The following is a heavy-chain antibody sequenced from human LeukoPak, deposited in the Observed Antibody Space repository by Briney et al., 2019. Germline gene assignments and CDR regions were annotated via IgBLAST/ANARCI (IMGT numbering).Heavy chain of an antibody. Sequence: SETLSLTCAVYGGSFSGYYWSWIRQPPGKGLEWIGEINHSGSTNYNPSLKSRVTISVDTSKNQFSLKLSSVTAADTAVYYCARRIYDFWSGYPYYFDYWGQGTLVTASS. D-gene: IGHD3-3*01. CDR1: GGSFSGYY. CDR2: INHSGST. V-gene: IGHV4-34*01. CDR3: ARRIYDFWSGYPYYFDY. J-gene: IGHJ4*02.